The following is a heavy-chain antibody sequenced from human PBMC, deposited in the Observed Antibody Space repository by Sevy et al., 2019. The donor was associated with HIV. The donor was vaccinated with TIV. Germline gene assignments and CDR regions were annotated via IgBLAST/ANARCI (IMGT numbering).Heavy chain of an antibody. CDR3: AKDLQARNHYDFWSGYLPDY. D-gene: IGHD3-3*01. J-gene: IGHJ4*02. V-gene: IGHV3-23*01. Sequence: GGSLRLSCAASGLTFSSYAMSWVRQAPGKGLEWVSPISGSGGSTYYADSVKGRFSISRDNSKNTLYLQMNSLRAEDTAVYYCAKDLQARNHYDFWSGYLPDYWGQGTLVTVSS. CDR1: GLTFSSYA. CDR2: ISGSGGST.